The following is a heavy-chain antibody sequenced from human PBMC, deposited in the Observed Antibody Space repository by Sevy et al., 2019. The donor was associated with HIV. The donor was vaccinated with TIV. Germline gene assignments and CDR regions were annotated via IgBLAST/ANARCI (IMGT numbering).Heavy chain of an antibody. Sequence: ASVKVSCKVSGYTLTELSMHWVRQAPGKGLEWMGGFDPEDGETIYAQKFQGRVTMTEDTSTDTAYMELSSLRSEDTAVYYCATMNGRYSLYYYFDYWGQGTLVTVSS. J-gene: IGHJ4*02. CDR2: FDPEDGET. D-gene: IGHD1-26*01. V-gene: IGHV1-24*01. CDR3: ATMNGRYSLYYYFDY. CDR1: GYTLTELS.